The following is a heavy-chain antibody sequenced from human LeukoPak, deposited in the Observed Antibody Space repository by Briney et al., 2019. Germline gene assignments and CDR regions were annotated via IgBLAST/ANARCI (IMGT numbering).Heavy chain of an antibody. V-gene: IGHV3-53*01. D-gene: IGHD3-10*01. Sequence: GGSLRLSCAASGFTVSSNYMSWVRQAPGKGLEWVSVIYSGGSTYYADSVKGRFTISRDNSKNTLYLQMNSLRGEDTAIYYCATAPDRYDAFDIWGQGTMVTVSS. CDR3: ATAPDRYDAFDI. CDR1: GFTVSSNY. J-gene: IGHJ3*02. CDR2: IYSGGST.